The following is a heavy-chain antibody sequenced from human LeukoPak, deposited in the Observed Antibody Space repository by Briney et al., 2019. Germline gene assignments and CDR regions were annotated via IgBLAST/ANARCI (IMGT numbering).Heavy chain of an antibody. D-gene: IGHD3-22*01. J-gene: IGHJ6*02. CDR1: GGSISSYY. Sequence: SETLSLTCTVSGGSISSYYWSWIRQPPGKGLEWIGYIYYSGSTNYNPSLKSRVTISVDTSKIQFSLKLSSVTAADTAVYYCARGREYYYYSSGYPGYYYYNGMDVWGQGTTVTVSS. V-gene: IGHV4-59*12. CDR2: IYYSGST. CDR3: ARGREYYYYSSGYPGYYYYNGMDV.